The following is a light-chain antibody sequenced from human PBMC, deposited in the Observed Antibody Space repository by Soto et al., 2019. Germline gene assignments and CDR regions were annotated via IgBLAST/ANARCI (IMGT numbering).Light chain of an antibody. Sequence: EIVMTQSPATLSVSPGERATLSCRASQSVSSNLAWYQQKPGQAPRLLIYGASTRATGIPARFSGSGSGTEFTLTISSLQSEDFAVYYCQQYNNWPSGYTFGQWTKLEIK. CDR1: QSVSSN. CDR3: QQYNNWPSGYT. V-gene: IGKV3-15*01. J-gene: IGKJ2*01. CDR2: GAS.